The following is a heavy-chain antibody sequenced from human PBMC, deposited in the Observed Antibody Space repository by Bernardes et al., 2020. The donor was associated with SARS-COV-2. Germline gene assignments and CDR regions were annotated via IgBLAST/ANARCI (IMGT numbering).Heavy chain of an antibody. CDR3: AKSKWGTVGCMDV. Sequence: GGSLRLSCAASGFTFDDYAMSWVRQAPGKGLEWVSGITWNGGSAGYADSVKGRFTISRDNARNSLYLQMNSLSAEDTAFYYCAKSKWGTVGCMDVWGQGTTVTVSS. CDR1: GFTFDDYA. CDR2: ITWNGGSA. V-gene: IGHV3-20*04. J-gene: IGHJ6*02. D-gene: IGHD4-17*01.